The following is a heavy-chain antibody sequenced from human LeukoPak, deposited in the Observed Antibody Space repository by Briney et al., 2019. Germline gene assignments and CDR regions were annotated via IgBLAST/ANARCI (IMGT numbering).Heavy chain of an antibody. D-gene: IGHD2-2*01. J-gene: IGHJ4*02. V-gene: IGHV3-21*01. CDR2: ISSSSSYI. CDR1: GFTFSTYT. Sequence: PGGSLRLSCAASGFTFSTYTMNWVRQAPGKGLEWVSSISSSSSYIYYADSVKGRFTISRDNAKNPLYLQMNSLRAEDTAVYYCARDALAAGYRLEWYYFDYWGQGTLVTVSP. CDR3: ARDALAAGYRLEWYYFDY.